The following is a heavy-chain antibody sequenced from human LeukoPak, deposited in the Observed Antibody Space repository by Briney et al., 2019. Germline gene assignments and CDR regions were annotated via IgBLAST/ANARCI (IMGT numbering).Heavy chain of an antibody. V-gene: IGHV4-61*01. CDR1: GGSISLSYYY. D-gene: IGHD3-16*01. CDR3: ARETSQKGAHYMDV. J-gene: IGHJ6*03. Sequence: SETLSLTCSVSGGSISLSYYYWGWIRQPPGKGLEWIGYIYYSGSTNYNPSLKSRVTISVDTSKNQFSLKLSSVTAADTAVYYCARETSQKGAHYMDVWGKGTTVTISS. CDR2: IYYSGST.